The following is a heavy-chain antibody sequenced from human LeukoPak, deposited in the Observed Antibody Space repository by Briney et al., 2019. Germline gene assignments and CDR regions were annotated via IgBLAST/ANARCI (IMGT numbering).Heavy chain of an antibody. CDR3: ARVHDSDWYFDY. V-gene: IGHV1-46*01. Sequence: ASVKVSCKASGYTFTSYYVHWVRQAPGQGLEWMGIINPLGGSTNYAQKFQGRVTMTRDTSTSTVYMELSSLRSEDTAVYYCARVHDSDWYFDYWGQGTLVTVSS. J-gene: IGHJ4*02. D-gene: IGHD6-19*01. CDR1: GYTFTSYY. CDR2: INPLGGST.